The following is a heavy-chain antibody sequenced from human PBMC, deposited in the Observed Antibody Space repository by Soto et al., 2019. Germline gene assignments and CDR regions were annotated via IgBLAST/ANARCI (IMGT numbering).Heavy chain of an antibody. J-gene: IGHJ6*02. CDR2: ISGSGGST. CDR3: AKDDETYYDFWTYGMDV. Sequence: EVQLLESGGGLVQPGGSLRLSCAASGFTFSSYAMSWVRQAPGKGLEWVSAISGSGGSTYYADSVKGRFTISRDNSKNTLYLQMNSLRAEDTAVYYCAKDDETYYDFWTYGMDVWGQGTTVTVSS. CDR1: GFTFSSYA. D-gene: IGHD3-3*01. V-gene: IGHV3-23*01.